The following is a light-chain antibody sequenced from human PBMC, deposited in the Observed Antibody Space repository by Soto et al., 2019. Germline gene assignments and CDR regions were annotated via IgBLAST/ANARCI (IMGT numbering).Light chain of an antibody. CDR1: QRISSY. CDR2: AAS. CDR3: QQTYSTPQT. Sequence: DIQMTQSPPSLSASVGARLTITCRASQRISSYLTWYQQKPRKAPKLLIYAASSLQSGVPARFSGSGSGTDCTLTISNLQPEDFATYYCQQTYSTPQTFGQGTKLEIK. J-gene: IGKJ2*01. V-gene: IGKV1-39*01.